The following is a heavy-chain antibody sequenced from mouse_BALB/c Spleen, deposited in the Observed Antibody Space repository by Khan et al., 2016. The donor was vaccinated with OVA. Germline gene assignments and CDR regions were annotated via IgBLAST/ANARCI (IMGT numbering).Heavy chain of an antibody. CDR3: ARSTYRYAFAY. V-gene: IGHV3-8*02. CDR1: GDSITSGY. CDR2: MIYTGYT. D-gene: IGHD2-14*01. J-gene: IGHJ3*01. Sequence: EVQLQESGPSLVKPSQTLSLTCSVTGDSITSGYWSWIRKFPGNKLEYMGYMIYTGYTAYNHSLKSRIAITRHTSKNQYYLQLNSVTAEDTATYYCARSTYRYAFAYWGQGTLVTVSA.